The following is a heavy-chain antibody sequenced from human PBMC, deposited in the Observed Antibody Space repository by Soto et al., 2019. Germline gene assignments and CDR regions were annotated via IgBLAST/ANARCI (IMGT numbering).Heavy chain of an antibody. D-gene: IGHD3-3*01. J-gene: IGHJ3*02. CDR2: ISYDGSNK. CDR3: ARDGGVVIKGDAFDI. Sequence: PGGSLRLSCAVSGFTFSSYAMHWVRQAPRKGLEWVAVISYDGSNKYYADSVKGRFTISRDNSKNTLYLQMNSLRAEDTAVYYCARDGGVVIKGDAFDIWGQGTMVTVSS. CDR1: GFTFSSYA. V-gene: IGHV3-30-3*01.